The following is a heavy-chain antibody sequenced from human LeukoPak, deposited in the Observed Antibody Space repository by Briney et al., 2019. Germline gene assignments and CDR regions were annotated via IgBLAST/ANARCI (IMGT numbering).Heavy chain of an antibody. D-gene: IGHD5-12*01. Sequence: SETLSLTCAVYGGSFSGYYWSWIRQPPGKGLEWIGEINHSRSTNYNPSLKSRVTISVDTSKNQFSLKLSSVTAADTAVYYCARSYEGAFDIWGQGTMVTVSS. CDR2: INHSRST. CDR3: ARSYEGAFDI. V-gene: IGHV4-34*01. CDR1: GGSFSGYY. J-gene: IGHJ3*02.